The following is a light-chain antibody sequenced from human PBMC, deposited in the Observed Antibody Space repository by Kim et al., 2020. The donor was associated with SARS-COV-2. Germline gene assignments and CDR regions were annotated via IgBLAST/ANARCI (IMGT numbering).Light chain of an antibody. V-gene: IGLV2-14*04. J-gene: IGLJ3*02. CDR2: DVN. Sequence: PGQSVTISCTGTSNDVGGYNYVSWYQQHPGKAPKLMIYDVNKRPSGISSRFSGSKSGNTASLTISGLQAEDESDYYCSSYTNTRVFGGGTQLTVL. CDR1: SNDVGGYNY. CDR3: SSYTNTRV.